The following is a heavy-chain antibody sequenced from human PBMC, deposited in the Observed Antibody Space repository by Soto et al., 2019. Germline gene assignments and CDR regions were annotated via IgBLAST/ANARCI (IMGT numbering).Heavy chain of an antibody. Sequence: QVHLVQSGAEVRKPGASVKVSCQASGYTFSSYAMHWVRQAPGQRIEWMGWINAGYGNTKSSQKFQDRVTISRDTSESTAYMELTSLRSEDTAVYYCARDTGDGTFDFWGQGTLVNVSS. CDR3: ARDTGDGTFDF. CDR1: GYTFSSYA. D-gene: IGHD7-27*01. V-gene: IGHV1-3*01. CDR2: INAGYGNT. J-gene: IGHJ4*02.